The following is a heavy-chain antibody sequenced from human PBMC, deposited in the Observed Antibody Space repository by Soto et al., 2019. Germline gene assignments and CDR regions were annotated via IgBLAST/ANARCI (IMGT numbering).Heavy chain of an antibody. Sequence: SETLSLTCTVSGGSISSGGYYWSWIRQHPGKGLERIGYIYYSGSTYYNPSLKSRVTISVDTSKNQFSLKLSSVTAADTAVYYCARAYRNYYDSSGYTNGFDPWAREPWSPSPQ. J-gene: IGHJ5*02. CDR1: GGSISSGGYY. D-gene: IGHD3-22*01. CDR3: ARAYRNYYDSSGYTNGFDP. CDR2: IYYSGST. V-gene: IGHV4-31*03.